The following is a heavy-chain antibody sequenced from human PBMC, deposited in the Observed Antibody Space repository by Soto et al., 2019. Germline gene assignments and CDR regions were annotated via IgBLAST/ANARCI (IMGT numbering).Heavy chain of an antibody. D-gene: IGHD3-3*01. CDR1: GGSVSSGSYY. V-gene: IGHV4-61*01. Sequence: SETLSLTCTVSGGSVSSGSYYWILIRQPPGKGLEWIGYIYYSGSTNYNPSLKSRVTISVDTSKNQFSLKLSSVTAADTAVYYCARGYTDFWSGYRSPHPDWFDPWGQGTLVTVSS. CDR3: ARGYTDFWSGYRSPHPDWFDP. J-gene: IGHJ5*02. CDR2: IYYSGST.